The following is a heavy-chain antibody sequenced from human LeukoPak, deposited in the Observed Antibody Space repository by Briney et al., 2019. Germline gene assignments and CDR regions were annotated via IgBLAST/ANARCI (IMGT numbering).Heavy chain of an antibody. V-gene: IGHV3-53*01. CDR3: AREEQQLAGSLDY. CDR1: GFTVSSTY. D-gene: IGHD6-13*01. CDR2: IYSIGST. J-gene: IGHJ4*02. Sequence: PGGSLRLSCAASGFTVSSTYMSWVRQPPGKGLEWVSVIYSIGSTFYADSVKGRFTVSRDNSKNTLYFQMNSLRAEDTAVYYCAREEQQLAGSLDYWGQGTLVTVSS.